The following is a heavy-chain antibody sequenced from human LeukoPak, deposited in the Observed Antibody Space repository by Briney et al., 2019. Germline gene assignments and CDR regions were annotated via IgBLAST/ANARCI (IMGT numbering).Heavy chain of an antibody. D-gene: IGHD3-3*01. CDR2: IYYSGST. Sequence: PSQTLSLTCTVSGGSISSGGYYWSWIRQHPGKGLEWIGYIYYSGSTYYNPSLKSRVTMSVDTSKNQFSLKLSSVTAADTAVYYCARGGAPDYDFWSGYYNYYYGMDVWGQGTTVTVSS. V-gene: IGHV4-31*03. J-gene: IGHJ6*02. CDR1: GGSISSGGYY. CDR3: ARGGAPDYDFWSGYYNYYYGMDV.